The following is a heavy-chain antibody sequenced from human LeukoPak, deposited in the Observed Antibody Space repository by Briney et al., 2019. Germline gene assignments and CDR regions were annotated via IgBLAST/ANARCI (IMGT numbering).Heavy chain of an antibody. CDR2: ISAYNGNT. CDR1: GYTFTSYG. D-gene: IGHD6-19*01. Sequence: ASVKVSCKASGYTFTSYGISWVRQAPGQGLEWMGCISAYNGNTNYSQKLQGRVTMTTDTSTSTAYMELRSLRSDDTAVYYCARLLSSGWYRELDYWGQGTLVTVSS. J-gene: IGHJ4*02. CDR3: ARLLSSGWYRELDY. V-gene: IGHV1-18*01.